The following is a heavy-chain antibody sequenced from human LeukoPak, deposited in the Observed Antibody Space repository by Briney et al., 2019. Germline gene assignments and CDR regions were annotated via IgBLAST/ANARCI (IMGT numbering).Heavy chain of an antibody. V-gene: IGHV3-33*01. CDR3: ARDGELGTYFDY. J-gene: IGHJ4*02. CDR2: IWYDGSNK. D-gene: IGHD7-27*01. CDR1: SXXG. Sequence: SXXGMHWVRQAXGXXLEWVAVIWYDGSNKYYADSVKGRFTISRDNSKNTLYLQMNSLRAEDTAVYYCARDGELGTYFDYWGQGTLVTVSS.